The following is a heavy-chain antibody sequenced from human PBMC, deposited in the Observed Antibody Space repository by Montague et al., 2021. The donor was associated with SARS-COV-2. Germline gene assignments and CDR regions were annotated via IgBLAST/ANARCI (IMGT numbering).Heavy chain of an antibody. Sequence: SLRLSCAASGFTFSSYSMNWVRQAPGKGLEWVSSISSSSSYIYYADSVKGRFSISRDNAKNSLYLQMSSLRAEDTAMYYCTRLGWGYSDGLDYWGQGTLVTVSS. V-gene: IGHV3-21*01. J-gene: IGHJ4*02. D-gene: IGHD5-18*01. CDR2: ISSSSSYI. CDR1: GFTFSSYS. CDR3: TRLGWGYSDGLDY.